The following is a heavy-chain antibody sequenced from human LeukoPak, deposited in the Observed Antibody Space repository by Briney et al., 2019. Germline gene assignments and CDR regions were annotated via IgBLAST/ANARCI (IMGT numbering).Heavy chain of an antibody. V-gene: IGHV3-15*01. CDR3: TTSNSGSGYDELDY. CDR2: IKSKTDGGTT. J-gene: IGHJ4*02. D-gene: IGHD3-22*01. Sequence: GGSLRLSCAASGFTFSDAWMTWVRQAPGKGLEWVGRIKSKTDGGTTDYAAPVKGRFTISRDDSKNTLYLQMNSLKTEDTAVYYCTTSNSGSGYDELDYWGQGTLVTVSS. CDR1: GFTFSDAW.